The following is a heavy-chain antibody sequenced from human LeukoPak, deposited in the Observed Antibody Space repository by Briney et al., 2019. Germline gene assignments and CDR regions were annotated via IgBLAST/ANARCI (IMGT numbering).Heavy chain of an antibody. CDR1: GYTFTSYG. CDR3: AREAVSFIAVAKDGYFDF. J-gene: IGHJ4*02. D-gene: IGHD6-19*01. V-gene: IGHV1-8*02. CDR2: MSPNSGNT. Sequence: ASVKVSCKASGYTFTSYGISWVRQATGQGLEWMGWMSPNSGNTGYAQKFQGRVTMTRNTSISTAYMELSSLRSEDTAVYYCAREAVSFIAVAKDGYFDFWGQGSLVTVSS.